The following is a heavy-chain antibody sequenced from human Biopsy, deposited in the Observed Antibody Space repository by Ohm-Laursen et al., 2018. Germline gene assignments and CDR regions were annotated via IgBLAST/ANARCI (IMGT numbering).Heavy chain of an antibody. CDR1: GGSFSGSY. CDR3: ARWEVGYSANDLRFDY. CDR2: MSHSGST. D-gene: IGHD5-12*01. J-gene: IGHJ4*02. Sequence: PGTLSLTCVVYGGSFSGSYWTWIRQPPGKGLEWLGEMSHSGSTNHNPSLKSRVTISMDTSKNQFSLKMTSVTAADTAVYYCARWEVGYSANDLRFDYWGQGTLVTVSS. V-gene: IGHV4-34*01.